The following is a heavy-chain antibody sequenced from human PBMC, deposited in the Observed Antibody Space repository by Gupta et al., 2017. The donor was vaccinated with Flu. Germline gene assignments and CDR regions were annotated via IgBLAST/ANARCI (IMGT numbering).Heavy chain of an antibody. J-gene: IGHJ4*02. V-gene: IGHV1-8*01. D-gene: IGHD7-27*01. CDR2: MNPSSGNT. CDR1: GYTFTSYD. Sequence: QVQLVQSGAEVKEPGASVKVSCKASGYTFTSYDINWVRQATGQGLEWLGWMNPSSGNTGYAHKFQGRVILTRDISISTAYMELSSLRSDDTAVYYCARNLWETGDFDYWGQGALVTVSS. CDR3: ARNLWETGDFDY.